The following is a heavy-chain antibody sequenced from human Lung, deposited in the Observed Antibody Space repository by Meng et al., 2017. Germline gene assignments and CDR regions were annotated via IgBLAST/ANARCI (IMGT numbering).Heavy chain of an antibody. D-gene: IGHD3-10*01. V-gene: IGHV4-34*01. CDR2: INHGGST. CDR3: ARERHSTIIRGVIDF. Sequence: QLQHQQWGAGLLWPSENLSLTGAVYGGSTSGSYWSWIRQSPAKGLEWIGKINHGGSTNYNPSLESRVTISVDTPKNQFSLRLTSMTVADTAVYYCARERHSTIIRGVIDFWGQGALVTVSS. CDR1: GGSTSGSY. J-gene: IGHJ4*02.